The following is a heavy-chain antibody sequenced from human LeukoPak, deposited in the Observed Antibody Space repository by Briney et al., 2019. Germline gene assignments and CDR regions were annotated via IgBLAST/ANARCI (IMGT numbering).Heavy chain of an antibody. CDR3: TTDTILRG. Sequence: GGSLRLSCAASGFAVSGSAMHWVRQASGKGLEWVGRIRSKANNYATAYATSVKGRFTISRDDSENTAYLQMNSLKTEDTAVYYCTTDTILRGWGQGTLVTVSS. D-gene: IGHD3-10*01. CDR2: IRSKANNYAT. J-gene: IGHJ1*01. V-gene: IGHV3-73*01. CDR1: GFAVSGSA.